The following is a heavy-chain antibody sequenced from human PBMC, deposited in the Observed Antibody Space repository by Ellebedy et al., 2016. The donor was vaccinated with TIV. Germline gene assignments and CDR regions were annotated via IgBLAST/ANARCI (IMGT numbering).Heavy chain of an antibody. J-gene: IGHJ4*02. Sequence: GGSLRLSXAASGFSFSWHWMHWVRQAPGKGLVWVSRINNDGTATTYADSVKGRFTISRDNTKNTLYLQMNSLRAEDTALYYCATRGGYWGQGTLVTVSS. CDR3: ATRGGY. CDR1: GFSFSWHW. V-gene: IGHV3-74*01. CDR2: INNDGTAT.